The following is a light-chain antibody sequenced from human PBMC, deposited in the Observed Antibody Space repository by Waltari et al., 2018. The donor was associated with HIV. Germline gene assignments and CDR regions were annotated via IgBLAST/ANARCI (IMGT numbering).Light chain of an antibody. J-gene: IGLJ3*02. CDR3: VLYMGSGLRV. Sequence: QTVVTQEPSFSVSPGGTVTPTCGLGSGQVPTNYYPRWYQQTPGQAPRTLIYSTNTRSSGVPDRFSGSILGNKAALTITGAQADDESDYYCVLYMGSGLRVFGGGTKLTVL. CDR1: SGQVPTNYY. CDR2: STN. V-gene: IGLV8-61*01.